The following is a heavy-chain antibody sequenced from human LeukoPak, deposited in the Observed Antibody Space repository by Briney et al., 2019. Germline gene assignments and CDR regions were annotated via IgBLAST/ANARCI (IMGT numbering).Heavy chain of an antibody. V-gene: IGHV3-30*02. Sequence: GGSLRLSCAASGFTFSSSGMHWVRQAPGKGLEWVAFIRYDGSNKYHADSVKGRFTISRDNAKNSLSLQMNSLRAEDTAVYYCASIAADGSDYWGQGNLVTVSS. D-gene: IGHD6-13*01. J-gene: IGHJ4*02. CDR2: IRYDGSNK. CDR1: GFTFSSSG. CDR3: ASIAADGSDY.